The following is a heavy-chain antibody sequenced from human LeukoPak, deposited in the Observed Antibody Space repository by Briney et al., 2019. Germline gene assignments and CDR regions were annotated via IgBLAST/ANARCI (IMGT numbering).Heavy chain of an antibody. J-gene: IGHJ4*02. CDR3: ARGITRGQWLVLVYFDY. Sequence: SETLSLTCTVSGGSISSGGYYWSWIRQHPGKGLEWIGYNYYSGSTYYNPSLKSRVTISVDTSKNQFSLKLSSVTAADTAVYYCARGITRGQWLVLVYFDYWGQGTLVTVSS. D-gene: IGHD6-19*01. V-gene: IGHV4-31*03. CDR1: GGSISSGGYY. CDR2: NYYSGST.